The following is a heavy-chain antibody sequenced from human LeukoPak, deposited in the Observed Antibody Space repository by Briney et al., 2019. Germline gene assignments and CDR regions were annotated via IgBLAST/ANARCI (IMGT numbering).Heavy chain of an antibody. V-gene: IGHV3-7*01. CDR2: IKRDGLEK. Sequence: PGGSLRLSCVASTFTFNANWMSWVRQAPGKGLEWVATIKRDGLEKYYVDPVKGRFTISRDNAEKSVYLQMNSLRVEDTGVYYCARVLERRSAVRYGSGSYRYYYYAMDVWGQGTTVTVSS. CDR1: TFTFNANW. D-gene: IGHD3-10*01. J-gene: IGHJ6*02. CDR3: ARVLERRSAVRYGSGSYRYYYYAMDV.